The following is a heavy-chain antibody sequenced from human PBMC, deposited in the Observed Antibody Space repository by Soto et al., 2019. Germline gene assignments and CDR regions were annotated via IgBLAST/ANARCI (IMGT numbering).Heavy chain of an antibody. V-gene: IGHV3-9*01. CDR2: ISWNSGTI. D-gene: IGHD2-8*01. J-gene: IGHJ2*01. CDR1: GFKFDDND. CDR3: VKSPWSRRGDLDL. Sequence: EVELVESGGGLAQTGRSLRLSCATSGFKFDDNDMYWVRQAPGKGLEWVAGISWNSGTIGYADSVKGRFTISRGNAKNSLFLEMSPLRREDTAIYYCVKSPWSRRGDLDLWGRGTLVTVSS.